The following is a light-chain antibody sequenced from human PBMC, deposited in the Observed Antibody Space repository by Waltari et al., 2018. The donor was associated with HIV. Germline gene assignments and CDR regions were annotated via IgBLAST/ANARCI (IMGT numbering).Light chain of an antibody. Sequence: SLVLTQPPSVSVAPGQTARIPCGGNNIGSKSVHWYQQKPGQAPVVVVYDVSDRPSGIPGRFSGSTCGNTATLAVSRVEAGDEADYYCQVWDSSSYHPVVFGGGTKLTVL. V-gene: IGLV3-21*02. CDR1: NIGSKS. CDR3: QVWDSSSYHPVV. CDR2: DVS. J-gene: IGLJ2*01.